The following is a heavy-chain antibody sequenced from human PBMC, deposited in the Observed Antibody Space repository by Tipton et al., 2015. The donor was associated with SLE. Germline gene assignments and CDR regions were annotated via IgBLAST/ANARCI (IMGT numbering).Heavy chain of an antibody. CDR3: AKDARAHSYGYDVQVDY. CDR2: ISGSGGST. Sequence: QLVQSGGGLVQPGESLRLSCATSGFTFSSYAMSWVRQAPGKGLEWVSAISGSGGSTYYADSVKGRFTISRDNSKNTLYLQMNSLRADDTAVYYCAKDARAHSYGYDVQVDYWGQGTLVTVSS. V-gene: IGHV3-23*04. D-gene: IGHD5-18*01. CDR1: GFTFSSYA. J-gene: IGHJ4*02.